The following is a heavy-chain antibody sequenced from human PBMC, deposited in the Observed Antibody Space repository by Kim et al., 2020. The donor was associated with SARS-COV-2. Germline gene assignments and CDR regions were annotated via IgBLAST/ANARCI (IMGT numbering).Heavy chain of an antibody. CDR2: ISGSGGST. J-gene: IGHJ4*02. Sequence: GGSLRLSCAASGFTFSSYAMSWVRQAPGKGLEWVSAISGSGGSTYYADSVKGRFTISRDNSKNTLYLQMNSLRAEDTAVYYCAKVAWAAEGGMYRFTAPGYYFDYWGQGTLVTVSS. CDR3: AKVAWAAEGGMYRFTAPGYYFDY. CDR1: GFTFSSYA. V-gene: IGHV3-23*01. D-gene: IGHD3-16*02.